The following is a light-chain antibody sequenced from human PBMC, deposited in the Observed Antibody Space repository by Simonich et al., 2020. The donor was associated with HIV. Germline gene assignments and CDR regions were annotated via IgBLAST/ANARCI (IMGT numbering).Light chain of an antibody. J-gene: IGKJ1*01. V-gene: IGKV4-1*01. Sequence: DIVMTQSPDSLDVSLGERATVNCRSSRSFLYRSNNKNDLAWYQQKPGQPPKLLIYLASTRESGVPDRFSASGSGTDFTLPISSLQAEDVAIYYCQQYYSTPPTFGQGTKVEIK. CDR1: RSFLYRSNNKND. CDR2: LAS. CDR3: QQYYSTPPT.